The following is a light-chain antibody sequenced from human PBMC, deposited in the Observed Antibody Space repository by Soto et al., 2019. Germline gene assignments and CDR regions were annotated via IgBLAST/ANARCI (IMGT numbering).Light chain of an antibody. J-gene: IGKJ1*01. CDR1: QGIGNY. Sequence: DIQMTQSPSSLSASVGDRVTITCRASQGIGNYLAWYQQKPGKVPKNRIYDASTLQSGVPSRFSGSGSGTDFTLTISSLQPEDVATYYCQKYYTAPETFGQGTKVEIK. CDR2: DAS. V-gene: IGKV1-27*01. CDR3: QKYYTAPET.